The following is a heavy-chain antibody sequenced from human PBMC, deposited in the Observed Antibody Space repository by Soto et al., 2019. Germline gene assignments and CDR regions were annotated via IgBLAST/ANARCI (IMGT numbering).Heavy chain of an antibody. CDR2: ISPNSGGT. D-gene: IGHD3-22*01. Sequence: ASVKVCGKASGYTFTDYYIHWVRQAPGQGLEWMGWISPNSGGTNYAQKFQGRVTLTRDTSISTAYMELSRLRSDDTAVYYCARDAGLSYYDSSGYYNWFDPWGQVTLVTVSS. V-gene: IGHV1-2*02. CDR3: ARDAGLSYYDSSGYYNWFDP. J-gene: IGHJ5*02. CDR1: GYTFTDYY.